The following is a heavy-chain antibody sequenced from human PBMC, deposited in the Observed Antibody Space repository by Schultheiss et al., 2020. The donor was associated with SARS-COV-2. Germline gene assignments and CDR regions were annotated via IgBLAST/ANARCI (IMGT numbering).Heavy chain of an antibody. V-gene: IGHV4-39*01. CDR1: GGSISSSSYY. Sequence: SQTLSLTCPVSGGSISSSSYYWGWIRQPPGKGLEWIGSIYYSGSTYYNPSLKSRVTISVDTSKNQFSLKLSSVTAADTAVYYCARHLGATYLRGMDVWGQGTTVTVSS. D-gene: IGHD1-26*01. J-gene: IGHJ6*02. CDR3: ARHLGATYLRGMDV. CDR2: IYYSGST.